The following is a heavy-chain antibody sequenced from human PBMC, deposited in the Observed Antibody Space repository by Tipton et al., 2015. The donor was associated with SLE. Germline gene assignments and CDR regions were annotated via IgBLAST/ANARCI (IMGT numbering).Heavy chain of an antibody. CDR3: ARGSPFMEWERNWFDP. CDR2: IYYTGNT. D-gene: IGHD3-3*01. Sequence: TLSLTCTVSGGSISSSSYYWGWIRQPPGKGLEWIGNIYYTGNTFYNPSLKSRVTISLDTSKNQFSLKLSSVTAADTAVYYCARGSPFMEWERNWFDPWGQGTLVTVSS. V-gene: IGHV4-39*07. J-gene: IGHJ5*02. CDR1: GGSISSSSYY.